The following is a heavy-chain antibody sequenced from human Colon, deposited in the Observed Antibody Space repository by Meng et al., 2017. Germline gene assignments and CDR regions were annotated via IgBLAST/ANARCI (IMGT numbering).Heavy chain of an antibody. CDR1: GYSFTSYW. CDR2: IFPGDAHT. Sequence: GASLNTSSKGSGYSFTSYWIGGGRQMPGKGLGWMRIIFPGDAHTRYSQFFHGQVTISADKSISTAYLQWSSLKASDTARYYWAGRSWCYDWFDYWGQGTLVTVSS. J-gene: IGHJ4*02. V-gene: IGHV5-51*01. D-gene: IGHD4/OR15-4a*01. CDR3: AGRSWCYDWFDY.